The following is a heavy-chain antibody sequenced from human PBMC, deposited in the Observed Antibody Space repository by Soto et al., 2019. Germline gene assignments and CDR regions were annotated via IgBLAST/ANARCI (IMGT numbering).Heavy chain of an antibody. V-gene: IGHV3-30*18. J-gene: IGHJ3*02. CDR2: ISYDGSNK. CDR1: GFTFSSYG. Sequence: QVQLVESGGGVVQPGRSLRLSCAASGFTFSSYGMHWVRQAPGKGLEWVAVISYDGSNKYYADSVKGRFTISRDNSKNPLYLQMNSLRAEDTAVYYCAKESYGDYDRNAFDIWGQGTMVTVSS. D-gene: IGHD4-17*01. CDR3: AKESYGDYDRNAFDI.